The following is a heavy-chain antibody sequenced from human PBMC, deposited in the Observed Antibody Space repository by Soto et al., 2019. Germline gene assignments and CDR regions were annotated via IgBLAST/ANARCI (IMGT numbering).Heavy chain of an antibody. CDR1: GGSISSSY. CDR3: ARGRGTTMGTLN. Sequence: PSETLSLTCTVSGGSISSSYWSWIRQPPGKGLEWIGYIYYSGSTNYNPSLKCRVTISVDMSKNQFSLKLSSVTAADTAMYYCARGRGTTMGTLNWGQGTLVTGSS. CDR2: IYYSGST. V-gene: IGHV4-59*01. J-gene: IGHJ4*02. D-gene: IGHD1-1*01.